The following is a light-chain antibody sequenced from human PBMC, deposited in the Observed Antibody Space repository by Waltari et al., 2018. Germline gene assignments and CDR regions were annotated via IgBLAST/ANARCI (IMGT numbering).Light chain of an antibody. Sequence: SYELTQPPSVSVSPGQTASITCPGDQLGDKYACWYQQKPGQSPVLVIYQDSKRPSGIPERFSGSNSGNTATLTISGTQAMDEADYYCQAWDSSTAGVFGGGTKLTVL. V-gene: IGLV3-1*01. CDR1: QLGDKY. J-gene: IGLJ3*02. CDR2: QDS. CDR3: QAWDSSTAGV.